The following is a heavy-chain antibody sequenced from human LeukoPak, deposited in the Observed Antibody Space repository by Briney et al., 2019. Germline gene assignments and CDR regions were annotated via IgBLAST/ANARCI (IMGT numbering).Heavy chain of an antibody. CDR2: IYTSGST. J-gene: IGHJ4*02. CDR3: ARVSCRGSSCHEDY. V-gene: IGHV4-4*07. D-gene: IGHD6-13*01. Sequence: SETLSLTCTVSGGSISSYYWSWIRQPAGKGLEWIGRIYTSGSTNYNPSLKSRVTMSVDTSKNQFSLKLSSVTAADTAVYYCARVSCRGSSCHEDYWGQGTLVTVSS. CDR1: GGSISSYY.